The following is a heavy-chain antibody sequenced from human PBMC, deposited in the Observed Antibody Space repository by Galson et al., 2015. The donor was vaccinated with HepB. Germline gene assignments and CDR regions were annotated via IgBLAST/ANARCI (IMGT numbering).Heavy chain of an antibody. J-gene: IGHJ6*02. CDR2: ISYDGSNK. Sequence: SLRLSCAASGFTFSSYGMHWVRQAPGKGLEWVAVISYDGSNKYYADSVKGRFTISRDNSKNTLYLQMNSLRAEDTAVYYCAKGLRIAATSRDYYYYYGMDVWGQGTTVTVSS. D-gene: IGHD2-15*01. CDR3: AKGLRIAATSRDYYYYYGMDV. V-gene: IGHV3-30*18. CDR1: GFTFSSYG.